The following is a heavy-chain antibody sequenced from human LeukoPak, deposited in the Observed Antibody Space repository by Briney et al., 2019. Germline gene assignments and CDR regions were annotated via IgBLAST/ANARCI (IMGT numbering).Heavy chain of an antibody. D-gene: IGHD1-1*01. V-gene: IGHV4-59*01. CDR3: ARGRVSSSTWYSTYYYYFYMDV. CDR1: DDSITMYY. J-gene: IGHJ6*03. Sequence: SETLSLTCSVSDDSITMYYWTWIRQPPGEGLEWIGYVDHTGSTNFNPSLNGRVSISRDTTKNLFSLRLRSVTAADTAVYFCARGRVSSSTWYSTYYYYFYMDVWGKGTTVTVSS. CDR2: VDHTGST.